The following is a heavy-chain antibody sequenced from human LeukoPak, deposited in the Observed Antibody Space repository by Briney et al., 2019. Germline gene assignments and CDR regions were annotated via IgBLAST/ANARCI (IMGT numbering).Heavy chain of an antibody. V-gene: IGHV4-39*07. Sequence: PSGTLSLTCTVSGGSISSSSYYWGWIRQPPGKGLEWIGSIYYSGSTYYNPSLKSRVTISVDTSKNQFSLKLSSVTAADTAVYYCARGSAGTVFDYWGQGTLVTVSS. J-gene: IGHJ4*02. CDR1: GGSISSSSYY. CDR3: ARGSAGTVFDY. D-gene: IGHD6-19*01. CDR2: IYYSGST.